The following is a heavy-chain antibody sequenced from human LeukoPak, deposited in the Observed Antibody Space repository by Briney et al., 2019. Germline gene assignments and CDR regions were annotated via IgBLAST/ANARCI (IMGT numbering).Heavy chain of an antibody. D-gene: IGHD6-13*01. V-gene: IGHV1-69*04. CDR3: ARDSSSWF. CDR1: GGTFSSYA. J-gene: IGHJ4*02. CDR2: IIPILGIA. Sequence: SVKVSCKASGGTFSSYAISWVRQAPGQGLEWMGRIIPILGIANYAQKFQGRVTITADKSTSTACMELSSLRSEDTAVYYCARDSSSWFWGQGTLVTVSS.